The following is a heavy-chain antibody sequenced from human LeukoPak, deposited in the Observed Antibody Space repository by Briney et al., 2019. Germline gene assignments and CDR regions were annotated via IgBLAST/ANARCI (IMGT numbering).Heavy chain of an antibody. D-gene: IGHD3-9*01. CDR3: ARGRDYDILTGYQYYFDY. V-gene: IGHV1-8*01. CDR2: MNPNSGNT. Sequence: GASVKVSCKASGYTFTSYDINRVRQATGQGLEWMGWMNPNSGNTGYAQKFQGRVTMTRNTSISTAYMELSSLRSEDTAVYYCARGRDYDILTGYQYYFDYWGQGALVTVSS. J-gene: IGHJ4*02. CDR1: GYTFTSYD.